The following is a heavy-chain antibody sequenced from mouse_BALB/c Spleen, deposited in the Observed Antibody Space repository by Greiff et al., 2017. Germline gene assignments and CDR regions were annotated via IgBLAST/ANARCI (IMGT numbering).Heavy chain of an antibody. CDR2: ISSGSSTI. J-gene: IGHJ4*01. D-gene: IGHD2-2*01. V-gene: IGHV5-17*02. CDR3: ARSRGYDGAMDY. Sequence: EVMLVESGGGLVQPGGSRKLSCAASGFTFSSFGMHWVRQAPEKGLEWVAYISSGSSTIYYADTVKGRFTISRDNPKNTLFLQMTSLRSEDTAMYYCARSRGYDGAMDYWGQGTSVTVSS. CDR1: GFTFSSFG.